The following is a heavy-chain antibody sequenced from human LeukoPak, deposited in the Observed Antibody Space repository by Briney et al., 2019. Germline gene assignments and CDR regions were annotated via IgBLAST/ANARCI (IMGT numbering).Heavy chain of an antibody. D-gene: IGHD5/OR15-5a*01. CDR3: ARGLKSESGY. J-gene: IGHJ4*02. V-gene: IGHV3-30*03. Sequence: PGGSLRLSCAVSGFTFNSHHMHWVRQSPNKRLEWVAVAPHDGNSPLYAASVNGRFTISRDSSKDTLFLYMDSLRAEDTAVYFCARGLKSESGYWGQGTLVTVSS. CDR2: APHDGNSP. CDR1: GFTFNSHH.